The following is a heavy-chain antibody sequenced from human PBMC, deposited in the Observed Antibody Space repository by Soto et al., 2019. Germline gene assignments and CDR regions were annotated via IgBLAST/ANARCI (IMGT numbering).Heavy chain of an antibody. V-gene: IGHV4-34*01. J-gene: IGHJ4*02. CDR2: INHSGST. CDR1: GGSFSGYY. CDR3: ARGGHYDFWSGYPTTLDY. Sequence: SETLSLTCAVYGGSFSGYYWSWIRQPPGKGLEWIGEINHSGSTNHNPSLKSRVTISVDTSKNQFSLKLSSVTAADTAVYYCARGGHYDFWSGYPTTLDYWGQGTLVTVSS. D-gene: IGHD3-3*01.